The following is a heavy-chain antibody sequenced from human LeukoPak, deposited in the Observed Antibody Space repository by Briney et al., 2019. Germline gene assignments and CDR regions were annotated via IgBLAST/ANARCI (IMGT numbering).Heavy chain of an antibody. D-gene: IGHD3-22*01. CDR3: ARDRSYSRYDSSGYIGY. J-gene: IGHJ4*02. CDR2: ISSSSSTI. V-gene: IGHV3-48*04. CDR1: GFTFSSYS. Sequence: GGSLRLSWAASGFTFSSYSMNWVRQAPGKVRDWVSYISSSSSTIYYADSVKGRFTISRDNAKNSLYLQMNSLRAEDTAVYYCARDRSYSRYDSSGYIGYWGQGTLVTVSS.